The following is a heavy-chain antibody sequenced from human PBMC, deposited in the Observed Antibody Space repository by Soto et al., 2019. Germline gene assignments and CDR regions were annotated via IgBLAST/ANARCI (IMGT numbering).Heavy chain of an antibody. J-gene: IGHJ4*02. V-gene: IGHV1-18*04. CDR1: GYTFTSYG. CDR2: ISAYNGNT. D-gene: IGHD1-26*01. Sequence: ASVKVSCKASGYTFTSYGISWVRQAPGQGLEWMGWISAYNGNTNYAQKLQGRVTMTTDTYTSTAYMELRSLRSDDTAVYYCARTAFYSGSYYYFDCWGQGILVTVSS. CDR3: ARTAFYSGSYYYFDC.